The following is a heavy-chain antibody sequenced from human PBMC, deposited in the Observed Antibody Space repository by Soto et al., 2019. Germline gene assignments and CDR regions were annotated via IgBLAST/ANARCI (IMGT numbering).Heavy chain of an antibody. V-gene: IGHV1-69*08. J-gene: IGHJ6*02. Sequence: QVQLVQSGAEVKKPGSSVKVSCKASGGTFSRYSITWVRQAPGHGLEWIGRIIPIFGIASYAQKFQGSVTITAAESTSTDYMELSSLRSDDTAVYYCAREDRDRETGLVPAAIDGMDVWGQGTTVTVSS. CDR2: IIPIFGIA. D-gene: IGHD2-2*01. CDR1: GGTFSRYS. CDR3: AREDRDRETGLVPAAIDGMDV.